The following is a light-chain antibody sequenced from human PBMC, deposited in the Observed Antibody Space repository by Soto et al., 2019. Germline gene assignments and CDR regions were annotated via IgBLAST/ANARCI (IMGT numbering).Light chain of an antibody. V-gene: IGLV2-8*01. CDR1: SGDVGGYNF. CDR3: SSNVGNNNRDV. J-gene: IGLJ1*01. CDR2: EVN. Sequence: QSALTQPPSASGSPGQSVTISCTGTSGDVGGYNFVSWYQQHPGKAPKLMIYEVNKRPSGVPNRFSGSKSGNTASLTVSGLQAEDEADYYCSSNVGNNNRDVFGTGTKVTVL.